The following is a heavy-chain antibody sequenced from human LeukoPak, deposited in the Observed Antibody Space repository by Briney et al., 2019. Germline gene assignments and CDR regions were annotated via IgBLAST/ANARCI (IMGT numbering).Heavy chain of an antibody. V-gene: IGHV3-48*02. CDR2: IDTSSSTM. J-gene: IGHJ3*01. D-gene: IGHD7-27*01. CDR3: AREDDSWGPNNLDL. Sequence: GGSLRLSCAASAFTFSDYSMNWVRQAPGKGLEWISYIDTSSSTMYYADSVMGRFTISGDNAKESLYLQMNSLRDEDTAVYYCAREDDSWGPNNLDLWGQGTMVTVSS. CDR1: AFTFSDYS.